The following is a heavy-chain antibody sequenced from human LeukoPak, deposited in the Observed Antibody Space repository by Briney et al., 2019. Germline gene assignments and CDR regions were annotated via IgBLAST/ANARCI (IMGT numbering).Heavy chain of an antibody. CDR3: ARGEGPYYFDY. V-gene: IGHV1-8*01. Sequence: ASVNVSCKASGYTFTNYDLNWVRQVTGQGLEWMGWVNPNSGNTGYAQDSQGRVSMTTNTSESTAYMELSSLRFNDTAVYYCARGEGPYYFDYWGQGTLVTVSS. J-gene: IGHJ4*02. CDR1: GYTFTNYD. CDR2: VNPNSGNT.